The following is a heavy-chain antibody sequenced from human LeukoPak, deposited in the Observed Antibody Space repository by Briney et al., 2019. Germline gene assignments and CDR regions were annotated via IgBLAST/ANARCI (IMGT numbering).Heavy chain of an antibody. CDR1: GFTFSTYE. V-gene: IGHV3-21*06. CDR2: IGTDGYS. J-gene: IGHJ4*02. CDR3: ARGTIGGNPASAY. Sequence: PGASLRLSCAASGFTFSTYEMNWVRQAPGKGLEWVSSIGTDGYSYSAVSVKGRFTISRDNAKSTLYLQMDSLTIEDTALYYCARGTIGGNPASAYWGQGTLVTVSS. D-gene: IGHD4-23*01.